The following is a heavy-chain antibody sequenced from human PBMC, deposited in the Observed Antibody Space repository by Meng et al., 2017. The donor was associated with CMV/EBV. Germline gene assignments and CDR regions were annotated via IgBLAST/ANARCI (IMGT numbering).Heavy chain of an antibody. J-gene: IGHJ4*02. V-gene: IGHV1-18*01. CDR2: ISAYNGNT. CDR3: ARGVAAAGRALN. D-gene: IGHD6-13*01. CDR1: GYTFTSYG. Sequence: VQLVQSGVEVKKPVPSGKGSCKASGYTFTSYGISWVRQAPGQGLEWMGWISAYNGNTNYAQKLQGRVTMTTDTSTSTAYMELRSLRSDDTAVYYCARGVAAAGRALNWGQGTLVTVSS.